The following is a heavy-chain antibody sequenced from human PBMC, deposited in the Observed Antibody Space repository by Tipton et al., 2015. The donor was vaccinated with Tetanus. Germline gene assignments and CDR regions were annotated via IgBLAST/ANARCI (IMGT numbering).Heavy chain of an antibody. CDR3: ARDKYDRSGYENFIFEY. Sequence: GSLRLSCAVSGFTFRSYSMNWVRQAPGKGLEWVASISSRSSYIYYAKSVEGRFTVSRDNAENSLYLQMNSLRAEDAAVYYCARDKYDRSGYENFIFEYWGQGTLVTVSS. J-gene: IGHJ4*02. V-gene: IGHV3-21*01. D-gene: IGHD3-22*01. CDR2: ISSRSSYI. CDR1: GFTFRSYS.